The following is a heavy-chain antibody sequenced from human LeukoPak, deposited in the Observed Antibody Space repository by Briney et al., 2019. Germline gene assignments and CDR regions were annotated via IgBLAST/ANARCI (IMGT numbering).Heavy chain of an antibody. CDR1: GSYLSSYY. V-gene: IGHV4-4*07. CDR3: ARDYSSSWYGTLDV. D-gene: IGHD6-13*01. CDR2: IYPSGST. Sequence: PSETLSLTCSVSGSYLSSYYWSWIRQPAEKGLEWIGRIYPSGSTNYNPSLKSRVTISVDTSKNQFSLKLSSVTAADTAVYYCARDYSSSWYGTLDVWGKGTTVTISS. J-gene: IGHJ6*04.